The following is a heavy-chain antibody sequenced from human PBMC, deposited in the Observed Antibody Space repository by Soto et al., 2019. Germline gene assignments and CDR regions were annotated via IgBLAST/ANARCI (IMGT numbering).Heavy chain of an antibody. V-gene: IGHV3-33*03. J-gene: IGHJ4*02. CDR1: GFTFSSYG. Sequence: PGGSLSLSCAASGFTFSSYGMHWVRQAPGKGLEWVAVIWYDGSNKYYADSVKGRFTISRDNAKNSLYLQMNSLRAEDTAVYYCASGFHLDAFDYWGQGTLVTVSS. D-gene: IGHD3-22*01. CDR2: IWYDGSNK. CDR3: ASGFHLDAFDY.